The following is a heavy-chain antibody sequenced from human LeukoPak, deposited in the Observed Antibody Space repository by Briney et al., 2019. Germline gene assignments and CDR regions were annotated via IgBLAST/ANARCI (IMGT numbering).Heavy chain of an antibody. V-gene: IGHV4-34*01. J-gene: IGHJ4*02. Sequence: SETLSLTCAVYGGSFSGYYWSWIRQPPGKGLEWIGEINHSGSTNYNPSLKSRVTISVDTSKNQFSLKLSSVTAADTAVYYCASTSPNFGGPCHFDYWGQGTLVTVSS. CDR1: GGSFSGYY. CDR2: INHSGST. D-gene: IGHD3-16*01. CDR3: ASTSPNFGGPCHFDY.